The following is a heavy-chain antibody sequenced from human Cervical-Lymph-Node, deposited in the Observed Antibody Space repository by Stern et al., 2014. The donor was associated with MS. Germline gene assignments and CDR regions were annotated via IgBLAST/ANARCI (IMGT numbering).Heavy chain of an antibody. V-gene: IGHV1-69*01. CDR2: LIPIFGSA. CDR3: ARGSTVITDYFDY. Sequence: QMQLVQSGAEVKKPGSSVKVSCKASGGTFSSCVISWVRQAPGQGLEWMGGLIPIFGSANYAQKFQGRVTITADESTSTAYMELSSLRSEDTAVYYCARGSTVITDYFDYWGQGTLVTVSS. CDR1: GGTFSSCV. D-gene: IGHD4-23*01. J-gene: IGHJ4*02.